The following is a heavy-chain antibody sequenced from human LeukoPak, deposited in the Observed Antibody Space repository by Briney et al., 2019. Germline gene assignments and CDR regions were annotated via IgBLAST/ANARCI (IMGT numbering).Heavy chain of an antibody. CDR3: GRDDGYCGGDCYSGVDY. V-gene: IGHV1-46*01. J-gene: IGHJ4*02. CDR2: INTSDGGT. D-gene: IGHD2-21*02. CDR1: GYMLTNYY. Sequence: ASLKVSCKASGYMLTNYYMHWVRQAPGQGLEWMGVINTSDGGTSYAQKFQGRVTVTRDTSTSTVYMELSSLRSEDTAVYYCGRDDGYCGGDCYSGVDYWGQGTLVTVSS.